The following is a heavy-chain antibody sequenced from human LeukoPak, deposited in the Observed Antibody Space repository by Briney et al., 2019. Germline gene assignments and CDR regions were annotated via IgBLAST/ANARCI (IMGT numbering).Heavy chain of an antibody. CDR3: ARDWRYHRGIAARLPTYY. D-gene: IGHD6-6*01. Sequence: ASVKVSCKPSVYTFTSDGISWVRQAPGQGREWLGWISAYNSNTNYTQKLQGRVTMTTDTSRSTAYMELRSPRSADTAVYYCARDWRYHRGIAARLPTYYWGQGTLVTVSS. J-gene: IGHJ4*02. V-gene: IGHV1-18*01. CDR2: ISAYNSNT. CDR1: VYTFTSDG.